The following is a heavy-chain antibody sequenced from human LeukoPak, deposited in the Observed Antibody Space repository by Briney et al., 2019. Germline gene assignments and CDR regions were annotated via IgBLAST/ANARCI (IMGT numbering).Heavy chain of an antibody. Sequence: PSETLSLTCAVYGGSFSGYYWSWIRQPPGKGLEWIGEINHGGSTNYNPSLKSRVTISVDTSKNQFSLKLSSVTAADTAVYYCARGLVGATHFDYWGQGTLVTVSS. CDR3: ARGLVGATHFDY. CDR1: GGSFSGYY. J-gene: IGHJ4*02. CDR2: INHGGST. D-gene: IGHD1-26*01. V-gene: IGHV4-34*01.